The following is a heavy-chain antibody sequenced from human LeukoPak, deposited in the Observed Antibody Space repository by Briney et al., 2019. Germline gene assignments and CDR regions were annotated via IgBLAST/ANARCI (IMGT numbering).Heavy chain of an antibody. V-gene: IGHV3-7*03. J-gene: IGHJ6*02. CDR2: IKQDGSMK. CDR1: GFSFSNYW. CDR3: AKHQSTYYYYYDMDV. Sequence: PGGSLRLSCAASGFSFSNYWMSWVRQAQGKGLEWVANIKQDGSMKGYEDSVKGRFTISRDNSKNTLHLQIISLGAEDTAIYYCAKHQSTYYYYYDMDVWGQGTTVTVSS. D-gene: IGHD5/OR15-5a*01.